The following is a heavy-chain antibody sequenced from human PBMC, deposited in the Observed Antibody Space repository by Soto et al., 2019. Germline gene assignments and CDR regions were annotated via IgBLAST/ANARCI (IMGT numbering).Heavy chain of an antibody. V-gene: IGHV4-31*03. CDR1: GGSISSGGYY. CDR3: ARVGFRRLLFDY. CDR2: IYYSGST. Sequence: QVQLQESGPGLVKPSQTLSLTCTVSGGSISSGGYYWSWIRQHPGKGLEWIGYIYYSGSTYYNPYLKSRVTISVDTSKNQFALKLSSVTAADTAVYYCARVGFRRLLFDYWGQGTLVTVSS. D-gene: IGHD3-22*01. J-gene: IGHJ4*02.